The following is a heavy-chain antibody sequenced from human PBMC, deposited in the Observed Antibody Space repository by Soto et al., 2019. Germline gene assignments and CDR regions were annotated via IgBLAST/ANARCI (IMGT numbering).Heavy chain of an antibody. Sequence: PGGSLRLSCTVSGFIFSNYGMHWVRQAPGKGLEWVAGISSDVSNKYYADSVKGRFTISRDNYKNTVYLQMDRLRADDTAVYYCARNQYYDSSGPPGYWGQGTLVTVPS. D-gene: IGHD3-22*01. CDR1: GFIFSNYG. CDR3: ARNQYYDSSGPPGY. CDR2: ISSDVSNK. V-gene: IGHV3-33*01. J-gene: IGHJ4*02.